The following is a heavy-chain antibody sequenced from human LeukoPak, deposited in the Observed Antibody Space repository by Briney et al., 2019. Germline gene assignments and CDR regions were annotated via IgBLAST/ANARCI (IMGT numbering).Heavy chain of an antibody. CDR3: ARDPGYGGNSL. V-gene: IGHV1-69*01. D-gene: IGHD4-23*01. CDR1: GGTFSRYT. J-gene: IGHJ4*02. CDR2: IIPMFGRA. Sequence: SVKVSCKASGGTFSRYTISWVRQAPGQGLEWMGGIIPMFGRANYAQKFQGRLTITADESSTTAYMELSGLRSEDTAVYYCARDPGYGGNSLWGQGTLVTVSS.